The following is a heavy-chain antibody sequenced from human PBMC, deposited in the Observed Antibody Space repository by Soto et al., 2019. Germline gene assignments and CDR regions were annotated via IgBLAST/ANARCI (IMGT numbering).Heavy chain of an antibody. CDR3: ARDYSSQTSCYYYNMDV. CDR2: ISISSTYM. V-gene: IGHV3-21*01. Sequence: EVQLVESGGGLVKPGGSLRLSCTASGFTFSSYTMNWVRQPPGKGLEWVSSISISSTYMYYADSMKGRFTISRDNAKNSLYLQMKSLRAEDTAVYYCARDYSSQTSCYYYNMDVWGQGTTVTVSS. D-gene: IGHD5-18*01. J-gene: IGHJ6*02. CDR1: GFTFSSYT.